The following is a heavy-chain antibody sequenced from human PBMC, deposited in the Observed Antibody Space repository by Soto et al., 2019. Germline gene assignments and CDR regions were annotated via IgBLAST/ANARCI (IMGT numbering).Heavy chain of an antibody. J-gene: IGHJ4*02. D-gene: IGHD3-9*01. V-gene: IGHV1-18*01. CDR1: GYTFTSYG. CDR3: ARGRYDILTVYRFDY. Sequence: ASVKVSCKASGYTFTSYGISWVRQAPGQGLEWMGWISAYNGNTNYAQKLQGRVTMTTDTSTSTAYMELRSLRSDDTAGYYCARGRYDILTVYRFDYWGQGTLVTVSS. CDR2: ISAYNGNT.